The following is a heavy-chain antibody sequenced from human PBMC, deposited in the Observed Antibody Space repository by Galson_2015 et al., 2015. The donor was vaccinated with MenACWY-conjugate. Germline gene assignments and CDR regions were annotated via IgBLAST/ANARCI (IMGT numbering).Heavy chain of an antibody. D-gene: IGHD3-16*01. CDR2: IDPRDPYT. CDR3: ARYLTEENAYWFGP. CDR1: GSSFTSYW. V-gene: IGHV5-10-1*01. Sequence: SGAEVKKPGKSLRISCKDSGSSFTSYWISWVRQMPGKGREWMGRIDPRDPYTNYSPSFQAHVSISADKSISTANLQWSSLKASDTALYYCARYLTEENAYWFGPWGQGALLTVSS. J-gene: IGHJ5*02.